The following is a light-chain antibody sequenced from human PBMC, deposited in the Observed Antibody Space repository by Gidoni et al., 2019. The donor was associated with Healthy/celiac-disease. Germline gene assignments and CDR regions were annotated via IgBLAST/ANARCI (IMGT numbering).Light chain of an antibody. CDR1: QCVLYSSNNKND. CDR2: LSS. CDR3: QQDKCTPQLT. V-gene: IGKV4-1*01. J-gene: IGKJ4*01. Sequence: DIVMTQSPDSTAASRVAWTASNCQSRQCVLYSSNNKNDLSVYQQKPGRPPKLLIYLSSTRASGVPDRYSGSGSGTDFTLTISRLDADYVSVYLCQQDKCTPQLTFGGGTKVEIK.